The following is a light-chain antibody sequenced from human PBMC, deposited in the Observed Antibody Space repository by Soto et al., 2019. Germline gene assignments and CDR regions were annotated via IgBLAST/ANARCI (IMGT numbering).Light chain of an antibody. CDR1: SSNIGSHT. CDR3: AAWDGSLNGVV. V-gene: IGLV1-44*01. J-gene: IGLJ2*01. Sequence: QSVLTQPPSASGTPGQRVTIPGSGSSSNIGSHTVNWYQQLPGTAPKLLVYSSNQRPSGVPDRFSGSKSGTSASLAISGLQSEDEADYYCAAWDGSLNGVVFGGGTKLTVL. CDR2: SSN.